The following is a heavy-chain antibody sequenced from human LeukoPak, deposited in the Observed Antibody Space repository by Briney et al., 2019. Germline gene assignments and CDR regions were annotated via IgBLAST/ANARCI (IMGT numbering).Heavy chain of an antibody. CDR3: ARLAYYDSSGYYYPIDY. Sequence: SVKVSCKASGGTFSSYAISWVRQAPGQGLEWMGRIIPILGIANYAQKFRGGVTITADKSTSTAYMELSSLRSEDTAVYYCARLAYYDSSGYYYPIDYWGQGTLVTVSS. CDR2: IIPILGIA. V-gene: IGHV1-69*04. J-gene: IGHJ4*02. D-gene: IGHD3-22*01. CDR1: GGTFSSYA.